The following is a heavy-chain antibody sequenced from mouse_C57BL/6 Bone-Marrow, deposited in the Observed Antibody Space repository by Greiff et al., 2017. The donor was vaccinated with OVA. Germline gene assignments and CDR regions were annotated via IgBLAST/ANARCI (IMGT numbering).Heavy chain of an antibody. CDR3: ARLKTWFDV. V-gene: IGHV1-72*01. CDR1: GYTFTSYW. Sequence: QVQLQQPGAELVKPGASVKLSCKASGYTFTSYWMHWVKQRPGRGLEWIGSIDPNSGGTKYNEKFKSKATLTVDKPSSTAYMQLSSLTYEDSAVYYCARLKTWFDVWGTGTTVTVSS. CDR2: IDPNSGGT. J-gene: IGHJ1*03.